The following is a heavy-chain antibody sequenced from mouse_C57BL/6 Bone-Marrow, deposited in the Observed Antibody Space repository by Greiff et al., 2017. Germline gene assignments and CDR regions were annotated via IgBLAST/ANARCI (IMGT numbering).Heavy chain of an antibody. CDR3: ARHYYGSSLYYYAMDY. J-gene: IGHJ4*01. D-gene: IGHD1-1*01. Sequence: QVQLKQPGAELVKPGASVKLSCKASGYTSTSYWMHWVKQRPGQGLEWIGMIHPNSGSTNYNEKFKSKATLTVDKSSSTAYMQLSSLTSEDSAVYYCARHYYGSSLYYYAMDYWGQGTTVTVSS. V-gene: IGHV1-64*01. CDR2: IHPNSGST. CDR1: GYTSTSYW.